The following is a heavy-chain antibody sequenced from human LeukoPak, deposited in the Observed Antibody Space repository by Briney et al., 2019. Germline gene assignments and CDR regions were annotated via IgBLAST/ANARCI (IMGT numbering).Heavy chain of an antibody. V-gene: IGHV3-23*01. CDR2: ISGSGRST. D-gene: IGHD6-13*01. J-gene: IGHJ4*02. Sequence: GGSLRLSCAASGFTFSSYAMSWVRQAPGKGLEWVSVISGSGRSTYYADSVKGRFTISRDNSKNTLYLQMNSLRAEDTAVYHCVKGRDSSWYYFDYWGQGTLVTVSS. CDR3: VKGRDSSWYYFDY. CDR1: GFTFSSYA.